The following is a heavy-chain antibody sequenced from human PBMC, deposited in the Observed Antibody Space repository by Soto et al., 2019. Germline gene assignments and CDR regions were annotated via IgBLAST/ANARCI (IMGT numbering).Heavy chain of an antibody. V-gene: IGHV3-23*01. Sequence: PGGSLRLSCAASGFTFSSYAMSWVRQAPGKGLEWVSAISGSGGSTYYADSVKGRFTISRDNSKNTLYLQMNSLRAEDTAVYYCAKALAIVVVPARWFHGMDVWGQGTTVTVSS. D-gene: IGHD2-2*03. CDR2: ISGSGGST. CDR3: AKALAIVVVPARWFHGMDV. CDR1: GFTFSSYA. J-gene: IGHJ6*02.